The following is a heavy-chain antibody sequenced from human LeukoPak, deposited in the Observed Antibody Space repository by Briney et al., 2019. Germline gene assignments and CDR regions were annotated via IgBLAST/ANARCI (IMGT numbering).Heavy chain of an antibody. Sequence: SETLSLTCAVYGGSFSGYYWSWIRQPPGKGLEWIGEINHSGSTNYNPSLKSRVTISVDTSKNQFSLKLSSVTAADTAVYYCAREMGSGSEFDFWGQGTLVTVSS. D-gene: IGHD6-19*01. CDR1: GGSFSGYY. V-gene: IGHV4-34*01. CDR2: INHSGST. CDR3: AREMGSGSEFDF. J-gene: IGHJ4*02.